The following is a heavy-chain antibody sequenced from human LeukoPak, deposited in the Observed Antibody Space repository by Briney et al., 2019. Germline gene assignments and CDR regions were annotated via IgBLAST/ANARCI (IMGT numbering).Heavy chain of an antibody. D-gene: IGHD2-15*01. CDR2: ISSSGSYI. CDR1: GFTFSSYS. V-gene: IGHV3-21*01. CDR3: ARVGCRGGSCSSRGDYYGMDV. J-gene: IGHJ6*02. Sequence: GGSLRLSCAASGFTFSSYSMNWVRQAPGKGLEWVSSISSSGSYISYPDSVKGRFTISRDNAKNSLFLQMNSLRAEDTAVYYCARVGCRGGSCSSRGDYYGMDVWGQGTTVTVSS.